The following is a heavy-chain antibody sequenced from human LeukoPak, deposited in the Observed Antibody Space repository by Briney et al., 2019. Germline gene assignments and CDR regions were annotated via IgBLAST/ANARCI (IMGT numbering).Heavy chain of an antibody. CDR1: GDSISNYF. CDR2: ISHTGST. CDR3: ARAGVGSYYYFDY. Sequence: SETLSLTCTVSGDSISNYFWSWIRQPPGKGLEWIGYISHTGSTSYNPSLKSRVTISVDTSKNQFSLKLISVTAADTAVYYCARAGVGSYYYFDYWGQGTLVTVSS. D-gene: IGHD3-10*01. J-gene: IGHJ4*02. V-gene: IGHV4-59*01.